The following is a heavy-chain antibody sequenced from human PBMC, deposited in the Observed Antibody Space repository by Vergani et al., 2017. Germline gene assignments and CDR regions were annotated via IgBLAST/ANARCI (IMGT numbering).Heavy chain of an antibody. J-gene: IGHJ6*03. CDR1: GGSISSSNW. V-gene: IGHV4-4*02. Sequence: QVQLQESGPGLVKPSGTLSLTCAVSGGSISSSNWWSWVRQPPGKGLEWIGEIYYSGSTNYNPSLKSRVTISVDTSKNQFSLKLSSVTAADTAVYYCARGLRNYDFWSGYYTDYYYMDVWGKGTTVTVSS. D-gene: IGHD3-3*01. CDR2: IYYSGST. CDR3: ARGLRNYDFWSGYYTDYYYMDV.